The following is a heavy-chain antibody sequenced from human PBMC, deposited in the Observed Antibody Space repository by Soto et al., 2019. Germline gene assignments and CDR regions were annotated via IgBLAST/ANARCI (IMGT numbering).Heavy chain of an antibody. J-gene: IGHJ4*02. D-gene: IGHD3-22*01. CDR3: ARAGNYYDSSEGGGFDY. CDR2: ILYDGSNK. CDR1: GFTFSSYA. V-gene: IGHV3-30-3*01. Sequence: QVQLVESGGVVVQPGRSLRLSCAASGFTFSSYAMHWVRQAPGKGLEWVAVILYDGSNKYYADSVKSRFTISRDNSQNTLYLQMNSLRAEDTAVFYCARAGNYYDSSEGGGFDYWGQGTLVTVSS.